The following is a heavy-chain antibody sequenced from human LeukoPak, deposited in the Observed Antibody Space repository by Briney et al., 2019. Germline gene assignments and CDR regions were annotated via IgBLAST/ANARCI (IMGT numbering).Heavy chain of an antibody. Sequence: SETLSLTCTVSGVSISSYYWSWIRQPPGKGLEWIGYIYYSGSTNYNPSLKSRVTISVDTSKNQFSLKLSSVTAADTAVYYCASGGPYDLGYWGQGTLVTVSS. CDR2: IYYSGST. V-gene: IGHV4-59*01. CDR1: GVSISSYY. D-gene: IGHD3-22*01. J-gene: IGHJ4*02. CDR3: ASGGPYDLGY.